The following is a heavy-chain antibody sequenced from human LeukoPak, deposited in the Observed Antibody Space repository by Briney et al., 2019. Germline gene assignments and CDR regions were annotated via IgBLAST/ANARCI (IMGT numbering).Heavy chain of an antibody. CDR1: GFTFSRFS. Sequence: GGSLRLSCAASGFTFSRFSMNWVRQAPGKGLEWVSYISSSSGTIYYADSVKGRFTISRDNAKNSLYLQMNSLRAEDTALYYCAKDIEYYYDSGSYFDYWGQGTLVTVSS. J-gene: IGHJ4*02. V-gene: IGHV3-48*04. CDR3: AKDIEYYYDSGSYFDY. CDR2: ISSSSGTI. D-gene: IGHD3-10*01.